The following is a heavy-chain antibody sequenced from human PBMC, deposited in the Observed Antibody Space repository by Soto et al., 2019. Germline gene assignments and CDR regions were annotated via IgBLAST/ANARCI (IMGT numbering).Heavy chain of an antibody. CDR2: IWYDGSNK. D-gene: IGHD3-22*01. Sequence: GGSLRLSCAASGFTFSSYGMYWVRQAPGKGLEWVAVIWYDGSNKYYADSVKGRFTISRDNSKNTLYLQMNSLRAEDTAVYYCARDGSPRYYYDSSGYYYFDYWGQGTLVTVSS. CDR1: GFTFSSYG. V-gene: IGHV3-33*01. J-gene: IGHJ4*02. CDR3: ARDGSPRYYYDSSGYYYFDY.